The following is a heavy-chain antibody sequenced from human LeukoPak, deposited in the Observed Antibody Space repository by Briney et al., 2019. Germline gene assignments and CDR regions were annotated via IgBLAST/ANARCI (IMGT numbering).Heavy chain of an antibody. CDR3: VREEGYYGSPG. Sequence: SQTLSLTCTVSGGPISSGDYYWSWIRQPPGKGLEWIGYIYYSGSTCYNPSLKSRATISVHTSEKQFSLKLSSVTAADTAVYYCVREEGYYGSPGWGEGTLVTVS. CDR1: GGPISSGDYY. J-gene: IGHJ4*02. V-gene: IGHV4-30-4*01. D-gene: IGHD3-10*01. CDR2: IYYSGST.